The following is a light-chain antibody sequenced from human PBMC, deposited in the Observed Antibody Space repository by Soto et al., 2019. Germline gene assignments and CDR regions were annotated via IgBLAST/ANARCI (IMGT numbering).Light chain of an antibody. V-gene: IGKV1-33*01. Sequence: EIQMTQSPSSLSASVGDRVTITCQASQDISNYLNWYQQKPGKAPKLLIYDASNLETGVPSRFSGSGSGTDFTFTISSLQPEDIATYYCQQYDNLPITFGGGTKVDIK. J-gene: IGKJ4*01. CDR2: DAS. CDR1: QDISNY. CDR3: QQYDNLPIT.